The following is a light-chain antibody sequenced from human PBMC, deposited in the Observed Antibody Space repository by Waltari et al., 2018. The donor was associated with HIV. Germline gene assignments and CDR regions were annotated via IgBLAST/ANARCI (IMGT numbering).Light chain of an antibody. V-gene: IGKV1-39*01. CDR1: QTISSY. CDR3: QQSYSTPYT. CDR2: AAS. Sequence: IQMTQSPSSLSASVGDRVTITFRARQTISSYLNWYQQKCGKAPNLLIYAASRLQSGVPSRFSGRESETDVTLNISSLQPEDFATYYSQQSYSTPYTFGQGTKLEIK. J-gene: IGKJ2*01.